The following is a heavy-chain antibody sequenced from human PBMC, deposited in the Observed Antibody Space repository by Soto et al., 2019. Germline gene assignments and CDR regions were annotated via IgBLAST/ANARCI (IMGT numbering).Heavy chain of an antibody. CDR1: GGSISSYY. D-gene: IGHD3-10*01. V-gene: IGHV4-59*08. J-gene: IGHJ5*02. CDR3: ARHFTMVRGVNYSWFDP. CDR2: IYYSGST. Sequence: SETLSLTCTVSGGSISSYYWSWIRQPPGKGLEWIGYIYYSGSTNYNPSLKSRVTISVDTSKNQFSLKLSSVTAADTAVYYCARHFTMVRGVNYSWFDPWGQGTLVTVSS.